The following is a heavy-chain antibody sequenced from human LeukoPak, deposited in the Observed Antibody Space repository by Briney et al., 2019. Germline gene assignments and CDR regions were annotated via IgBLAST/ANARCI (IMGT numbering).Heavy chain of an antibody. CDR2: ISHDGTTK. V-gene: IGHV3-30*04. CDR3: ARARGRWHLLPLDF. Sequence: GRSLRLSCAASGFSFSNFAIHWVRQAPGKGLEWLAVISHDGTTKYYADSVKGRFTISRDNSNNSLSLQMNSLSAEDTAVYYCARARGRWHLLPLDFWGQETLVTVSS. D-gene: IGHD1-26*01. J-gene: IGHJ4*02. CDR1: GFSFSNFA.